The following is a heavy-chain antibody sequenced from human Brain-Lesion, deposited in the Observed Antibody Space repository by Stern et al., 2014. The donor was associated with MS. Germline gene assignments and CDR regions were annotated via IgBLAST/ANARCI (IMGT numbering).Heavy chain of an antibody. Sequence: QVQLVQSGPGLVKPSETLSLTCTVSGGSISSSTYYWAWIRQPPGKGLAWIGNIYYSGFTSYNPSLKSRVTISVDMSKNQFSLKLSSVTAADTAIYYCARHDSVPRPSQLYSARDRGPGYFDYWGQGTLVTVSS. J-gene: IGHJ4*02. CDR2: IYYSGFT. D-gene: IGHD1-26*01. V-gene: IGHV4-39*01. CDR1: GGSISSSTYY. CDR3: ARHDSVPRPSQLYSARDRGPGYFDY.